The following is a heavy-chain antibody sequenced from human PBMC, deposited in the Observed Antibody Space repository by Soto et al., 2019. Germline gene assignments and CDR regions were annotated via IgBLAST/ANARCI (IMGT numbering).Heavy chain of an antibody. Sequence: GESLKISCKGSGYIFTTYWISWVRQMPGKGLEWMGRIDPSDSYSNYSPSFQGHVTISADKSISTAYLQWSSLKASDTAMYYCARHLAVAGVNFQHWGQGTLVTVSS. CDR2: IDPSDSYS. CDR3: ARHLAVAGVNFQH. D-gene: IGHD6-19*01. V-gene: IGHV5-10-1*01. J-gene: IGHJ1*01. CDR1: GYIFTTYW.